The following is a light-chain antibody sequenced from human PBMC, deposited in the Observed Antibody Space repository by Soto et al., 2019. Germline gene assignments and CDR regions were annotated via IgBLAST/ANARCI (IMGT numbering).Light chain of an antibody. CDR3: SSYTSSRAYV. Sequence: SVLTQPASVSGSPGQSITISCTGTSSDVGGYNYVSWYQQHPGKAPKLMIYEVSNRPSGVSNRFSGSKSGNTASLTISGLQAEDEADYYCSSYTSSRAYVFGIGTKVTVL. J-gene: IGLJ1*01. CDR1: SSDVGGYNY. CDR2: EVS. V-gene: IGLV2-14*01.